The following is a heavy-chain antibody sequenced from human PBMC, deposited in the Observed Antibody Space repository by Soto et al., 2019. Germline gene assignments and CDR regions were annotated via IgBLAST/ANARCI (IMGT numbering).Heavy chain of an antibody. J-gene: IGHJ6*01. CDR1: GDSVSSNSAA. Sequence: PSQTLSLTCAISGDSVSSNSAAWNWIRQCPSRGLEWLGRTYYRSKWYNDYAVSVKSRITINPDTSKNQFSLQLNSVTPEDTAVYYCARALAARRGYYYYGMDVWAQGTTVTVSS. D-gene: IGHD6-6*01. V-gene: IGHV6-1*01. CDR3: ARALAARRGYYYYGMDV. CDR2: TYYRSKWYN.